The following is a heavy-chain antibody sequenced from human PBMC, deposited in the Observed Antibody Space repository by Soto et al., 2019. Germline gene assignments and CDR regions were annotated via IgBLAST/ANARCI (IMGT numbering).Heavy chain of an antibody. Sequence: QVQLQQWGAGLLKPSETLSLTCAIYGGPFSGYYWNWIRQPPGKGLEWMGEINQGGSTNYNPSLKSRVTMSVDTSKNQFSLNLSAVTAADTAVYYCARDRQRGYCTGGDCYSYFDYWGQGTQVIVSS. CDR2: INQGGST. CDR1: GGPFSGYY. D-gene: IGHD2-15*01. V-gene: IGHV4-34*01. J-gene: IGHJ4*02. CDR3: ARDRQRGYCTGGDCYSYFDY.